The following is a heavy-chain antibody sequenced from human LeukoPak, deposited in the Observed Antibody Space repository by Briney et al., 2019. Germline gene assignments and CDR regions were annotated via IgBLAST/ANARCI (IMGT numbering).Heavy chain of an antibody. V-gene: IGHV3-21*01. J-gene: IGHJ3*02. Sequence: GGSLRLSCAASGFTFSSYSMTWVRQAPGKGLEWVSSITSSSNYIHYADSVTGRFTISRDNAKNSLYLQMNSLRAEDTAVYYCARDVVFYYFDSSGYFGAFDIWGQGTKVTVSS. CDR2: ITSSSNYI. D-gene: IGHD3-22*01. CDR3: ARDVVFYYFDSSGYFGAFDI. CDR1: GFTFSSYS.